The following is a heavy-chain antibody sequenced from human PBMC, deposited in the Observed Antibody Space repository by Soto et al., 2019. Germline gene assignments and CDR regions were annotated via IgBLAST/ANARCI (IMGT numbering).Heavy chain of an antibody. CDR2: IYYSGTT. Sequence: PSETLSLTCTVSGGSIGTYYWSWIRQSPGKGLEWIANIYYSGTTNYNLSLKSQVTISMDTSKNQFSLTLSSVTAADTAVYYCARDSTDHWFDPWGQGILVTVS. J-gene: IGHJ5*02. V-gene: IGHV4-59*01. CDR1: GGSIGTYY. CDR3: ARDSTDHWFDP.